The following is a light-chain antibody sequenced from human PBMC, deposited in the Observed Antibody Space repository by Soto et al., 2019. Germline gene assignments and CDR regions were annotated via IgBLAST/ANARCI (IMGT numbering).Light chain of an antibody. V-gene: IGLV2-14*01. CDR1: SSDVGGYNY. Sequence: QSVLTQPASVSGSPGQSITISCTGTSSDVGGYNYVSWYQQHPGKAPKLMLFEVSNRPSGVSDRFSGSKSDNTASLTISGLQAEDEGDYYCGSYAGSSVYVFGTGTKVTVL. CDR2: EVS. J-gene: IGLJ1*01. CDR3: GSYAGSSVYV.